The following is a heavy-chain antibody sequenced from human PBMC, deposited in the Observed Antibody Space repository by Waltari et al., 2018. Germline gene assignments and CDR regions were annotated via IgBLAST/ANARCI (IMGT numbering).Heavy chain of an antibody. D-gene: IGHD2-15*01. CDR3: AKGLLRALPDS. Sequence: EVQVLESGGGLVQPGGSLRLSCAASGFSLTHYALTWVRQAPGKGLEWVSTIGGINNNTYYAASVKGRFIISRDISKNTLYLQMSSLRAEDTAVYFCAKGLLRALPDSCGQGTLVTVSS. J-gene: IGHJ5*02. V-gene: IGHV3-23*01. CDR1: GFSLTHYA. CDR2: IGGINNNT.